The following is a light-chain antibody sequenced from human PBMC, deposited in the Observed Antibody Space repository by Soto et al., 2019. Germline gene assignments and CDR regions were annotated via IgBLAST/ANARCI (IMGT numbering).Light chain of an antibody. CDR2: EAS. Sequence: DIHMTQSPATLSASVGDRVAITCRASQSVSIWLAWYQQKPGNAPRLLIYEASSLKSGVHSRFSGSGSGTEFTLTISSLQPDDFATYYCQQYYDYPWMFGQGTKVEIK. V-gene: IGKV1-5*01. CDR1: QSVSIW. J-gene: IGKJ1*01. CDR3: QQYYDYPWM.